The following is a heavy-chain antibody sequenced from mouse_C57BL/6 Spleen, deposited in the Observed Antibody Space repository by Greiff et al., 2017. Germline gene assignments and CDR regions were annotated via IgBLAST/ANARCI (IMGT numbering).Heavy chain of an antibody. J-gene: IGHJ2*01. CDR1: GYTFTTYP. CDR3: ARGYYGSSRGYYFDY. V-gene: IGHV1-47*01. Sequence: VKLVESGAELVKPGASAKMSCKASGYTFTTYPIEWMKQNHGKSLEWIGNFHPYNDDTKYNEKFKGKATLTVEKSSSTVYLELSRLTSDDSAVYYCARGYYGSSRGYYFDYWGQGTTLTVSS. CDR2: FHPYNDDT. D-gene: IGHD1-1*01.